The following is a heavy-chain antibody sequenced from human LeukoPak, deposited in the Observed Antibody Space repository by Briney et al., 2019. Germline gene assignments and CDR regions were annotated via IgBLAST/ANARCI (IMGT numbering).Heavy chain of an antibody. Sequence: ATANVSRKPSLGTLSSYAISCVPQAPRQGREGRGWINPNSGGTNHTQTLQGRVTVTRDTSTSTAYIELSRPRSDCTAVYYCAIGYSGCYYDFDDWGQGTLVTVSS. V-gene: IGHV1-2*02. CDR3: AIGYSGCYYDFDD. CDR1: LGTLSSYA. CDR2: INPNSGGT. D-gene: IGHD1-26*01. J-gene: IGHJ4*02.